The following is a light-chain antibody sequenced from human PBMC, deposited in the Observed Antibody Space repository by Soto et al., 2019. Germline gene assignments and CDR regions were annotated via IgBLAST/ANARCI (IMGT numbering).Light chain of an antibody. CDR3: QQYHNWPPIT. V-gene: IGKV3D-15*01. J-gene: IGKJ5*01. Sequence: EIVTTQSPATLSVSPGEGVTLSCRASQGVSSNLAWYQQKPGQAPRLLIYGASTRATGIPARFSGSGSGTEFTLTISSLQSEDFAVYYCQQYHNWPPITFGQGTRLEIK. CDR2: GAS. CDR1: QGVSSN.